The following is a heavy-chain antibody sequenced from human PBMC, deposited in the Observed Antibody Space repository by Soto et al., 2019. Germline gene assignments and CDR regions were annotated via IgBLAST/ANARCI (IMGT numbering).Heavy chain of an antibody. CDR1: GFTFSNYI. CDR3: ARVTQAVAADY. V-gene: IGHV3-30-3*01. D-gene: IGHD6-19*01. J-gene: IGHJ4*02. CDR2: ISYDGSNR. Sequence: GGTLRLSCAASGFTFSNYIMNWVLQAPGKGLEWVAVISYDGSNRYYADSVKGRFTISRDNSKNTLYLQMNSLRAEDTAVYYCARVTQAVAADYWGQGTLVTVSS.